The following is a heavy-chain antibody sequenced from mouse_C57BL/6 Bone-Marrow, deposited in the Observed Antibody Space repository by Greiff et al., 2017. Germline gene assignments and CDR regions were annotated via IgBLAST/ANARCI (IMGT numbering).Heavy chain of an antibody. Sequence: EVQLVESGGGLVQPGGSLKLSCAASGFTFSDYGMAWVRQAPRKGPEWVAFIGNLAYSIYYADTVKGRFTISRENAKNTRYLEMSSLRSEDTAMYYCARHPDGSSPGYCDVWGTGTTVTVSS. CDR3: ARHPDGSSPGYCDV. CDR1: GFTFSDYG. J-gene: IGHJ1*03. V-gene: IGHV5-15*01. D-gene: IGHD1-1*01. CDR2: IGNLAYSI.